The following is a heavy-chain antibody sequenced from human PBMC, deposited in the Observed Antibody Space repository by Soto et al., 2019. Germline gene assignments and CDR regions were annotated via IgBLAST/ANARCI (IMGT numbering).Heavy chain of an antibody. CDR3: AKEVSWTGAFDH. D-gene: IGHD2-8*02. V-gene: IGHV4-31*02. J-gene: IGHJ5*02. CDR2: IFDSGTA. Sequence: QVRLEQSGPGLVKPSQTLSLTCKISGGPISSLNDYWCWIRQSPGEGLERIGYIFDSGTAHYNPSLNGRVRISGDTSQSHFSLPILSVTVADTAVYYGAKEVSWTGAFDHWGQGILVTVSS. CDR1: GGPISSLNDY.